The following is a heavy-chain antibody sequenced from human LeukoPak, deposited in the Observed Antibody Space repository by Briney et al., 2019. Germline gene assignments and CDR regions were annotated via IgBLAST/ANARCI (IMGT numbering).Heavy chain of an antibody. CDR1: EITFSSYE. CDR2: IGSGGSTI. J-gene: IGHJ4*02. Sequence: GSLRLSCAASEITFSSYEMNWVRQAPGRGLEWVSYIGSGGSTIYYADSVKGRFTISRDNAKNSLYLQMNSLRAEDTAVYFCARSGYSYGYDYWGQGTLVTVSS. CDR3: ARSGYSYGYDY. V-gene: IGHV3-48*03. D-gene: IGHD5-18*01.